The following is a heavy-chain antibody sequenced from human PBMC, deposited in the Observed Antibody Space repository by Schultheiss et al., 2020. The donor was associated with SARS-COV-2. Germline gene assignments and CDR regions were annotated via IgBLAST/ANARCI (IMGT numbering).Heavy chain of an antibody. CDR2: INHSGST. CDR3: ATYYDSSGSIRDAFDI. D-gene: IGHD3-22*01. V-gene: IGHV4-34*01. Sequence: SETLSLTCAVYGGSFSGYYWSWIRQPPGKGLEWIGEINHSGSTNYNPSLKSRVTISVDTSKNQFSLKLSSVTAADTAVYYCATYYDSSGSIRDAFDIWGQGTMVTVS. CDR1: GGSFSGYY. J-gene: IGHJ3*02.